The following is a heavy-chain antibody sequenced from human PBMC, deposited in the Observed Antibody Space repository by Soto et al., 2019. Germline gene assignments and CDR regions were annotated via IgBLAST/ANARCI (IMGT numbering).Heavy chain of an antibody. D-gene: IGHD3-10*01. CDR3: ARDVGSGSYYNVWWFDP. CDR1: GYTFTSYG. J-gene: IGHJ5*02. Sequence: GASVKVSCKASGYTFTSYGISWVRQAPGQGLEWMGWISAYNGNTNYAQKLQGRVTMTTDTSTSTAYMELRSLRSDDTAVYYCARDVGSGSYYNVWWFDPWGQGTLVTVSS. CDR2: ISAYNGNT. V-gene: IGHV1-18*01.